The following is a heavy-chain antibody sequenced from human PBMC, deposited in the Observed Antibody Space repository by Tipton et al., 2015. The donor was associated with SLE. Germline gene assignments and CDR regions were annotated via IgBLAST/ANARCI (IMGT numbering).Heavy chain of an antibody. CDR1: GGSFSGYY. Sequence: LRLSCAVYGGSFSGYYWSWIRQPPGKGLEWIGEINHSGSTNYNPSLKSRVTISVDTSKNQLSLKLSSVTAADTAVYYCARGDGSYDYWGQGTLVTVSS. J-gene: IGHJ4*02. CDR3: ARGDGSYDY. D-gene: IGHD1-26*01. V-gene: IGHV4-34*01. CDR2: INHSGST.